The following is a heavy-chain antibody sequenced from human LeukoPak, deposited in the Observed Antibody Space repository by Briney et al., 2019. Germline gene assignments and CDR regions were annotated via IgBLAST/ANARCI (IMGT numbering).Heavy chain of an antibody. D-gene: IGHD1-26*01. CDR3: AKDRIVGATRPPDY. CDR1: GFTFSSYG. Sequence: GGSLRLSCAASGFTFSSYGMHWVRQAPGKGLEWVAVISYDGSNKYYADSVKGRFTISRDNSKNTLYLQMNSLRAEDTAVYYCAKDRIVGATRPPDYWGQGTLVTVSS. CDR2: ISYDGSNK. J-gene: IGHJ4*02. V-gene: IGHV3-30*18.